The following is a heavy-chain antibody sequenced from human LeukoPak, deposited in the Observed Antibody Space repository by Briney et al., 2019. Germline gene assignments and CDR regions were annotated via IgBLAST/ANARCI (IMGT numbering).Heavy chain of an antibody. CDR2: IKSKIDGETT. CDR3: NTYSRSFDL. Sequence: GESLRLSCAASGFTFSDSWMTWVRQVPGKGLEWVGRIKSKIDGETTEYAAPVEGRFTISRDDSKTTVYLQMSGLRTEDTALYYCNTYSRSFDLLCLGTMVTVSS. D-gene: IGHD2-21*01. J-gene: IGHJ3*01. V-gene: IGHV3-15*01. CDR1: GFTFSDSW.